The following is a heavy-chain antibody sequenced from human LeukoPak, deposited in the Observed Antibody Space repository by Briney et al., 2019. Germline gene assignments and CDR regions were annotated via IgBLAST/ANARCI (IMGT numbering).Heavy chain of an antibody. J-gene: IGHJ4*02. D-gene: IGHD5-24*01. Sequence: PSETLSLTCAVSGGSSSSFYWSWLRQPPGKGLGWIGYIENTGSTNYNPSLKSRVTISGDTSKNQFSLKLSSVTAADTAVYYCAREVGDGQYHFDYWGQGTLVTVSS. CDR2: IENTGST. V-gene: IGHV4-59*01. CDR1: GGSSSSFY. CDR3: AREVGDGQYHFDY.